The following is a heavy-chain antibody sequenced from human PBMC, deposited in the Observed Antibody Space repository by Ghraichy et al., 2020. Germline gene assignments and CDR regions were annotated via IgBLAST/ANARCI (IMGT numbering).Heavy chain of an antibody. Sequence: SETLSLTCAVSGGSFSNNYWTWIRQTQGKGMEWIGEIYHDGATHYNPALKSRVTISVDTSKIQFSLNLTSVTPADTGVYYCARQSKMGSGWYGWFDPWGQGILVTVSS. CDR2: IYHDGAT. CDR1: GGSFSNNY. J-gene: IGHJ5*02. V-gene: IGHV4-34*01. CDR3: ARQSKMGSGWYGWFDP. D-gene: IGHD6-13*01.